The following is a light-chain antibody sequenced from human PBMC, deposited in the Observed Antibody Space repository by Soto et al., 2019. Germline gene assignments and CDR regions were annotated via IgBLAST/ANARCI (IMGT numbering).Light chain of an antibody. CDR1: SRDVGSYDY. V-gene: IGLV2-14*03. CDR3: CAYSTSGTHV. Sequence: SVLTRPASVSGSPGQSITMSWTGTSRDVGSYDYVSWHQQHTGKAPKLIIYDVNNRPSGVPSRFSGSKSGNTASLIVSGLQTEDEADYYCCAYSTSGTHVFGTGTKVTVL. CDR2: DVN. J-gene: IGLJ1*01.